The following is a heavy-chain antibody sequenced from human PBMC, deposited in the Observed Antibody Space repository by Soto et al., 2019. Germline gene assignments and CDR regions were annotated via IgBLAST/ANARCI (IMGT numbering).Heavy chain of an antibody. J-gene: IGHJ5*02. CDR2: IIPIFGTA. Sequence: SVKVSCKASGGTFSSYAISWVRQAPGQGLEWMGGIIPIFGTANYAQKFQGRVTITADESTSTAYMELSSLRAEDTAVYYCAKLVGGVKAIGAPGDWLDPWGQGTLVTVSS. CDR3: AKLVGGVKAIGAPGDWLDP. D-gene: IGHD3-3*01. V-gene: IGHV1-69*13. CDR1: GGTFSSYA.